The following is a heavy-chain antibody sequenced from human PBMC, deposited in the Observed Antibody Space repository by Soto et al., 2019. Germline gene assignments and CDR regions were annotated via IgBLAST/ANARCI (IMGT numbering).Heavy chain of an antibody. Sequence: ASVKVSCKASGYPFSDNQIHWLRRAPGQGLEWMGRINPKSDDTNYAQKFQGRVTMARDTSIDTAYLELTGLTSDDTATYYCARKHSLDYIRWGLDPWGQGTLVTVSS. CDR2: INPKSDDT. CDR3: ARKHSLDYIRWGLDP. J-gene: IGHJ5*02. CDR1: GYPFSDNQ. V-gene: IGHV1-2*02. D-gene: IGHD4-4*01.